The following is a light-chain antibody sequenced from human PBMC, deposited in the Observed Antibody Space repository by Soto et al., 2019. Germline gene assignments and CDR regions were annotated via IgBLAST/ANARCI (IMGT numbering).Light chain of an antibody. J-gene: IGLJ2*01. Sequence: QSALTQPASVSGSPGQSITISCTGTSSDVGGYNYVSWHQQHPGKAPKLMIYDVSNRPSGVSNRFFGSKSGNTASLTISGLQAEDEADYYCSSYTSSSTLVVFGGGTKLTVL. CDR2: DVS. CDR1: SSDVGGYNY. V-gene: IGLV2-14*01. CDR3: SSYTSSSTLVV.